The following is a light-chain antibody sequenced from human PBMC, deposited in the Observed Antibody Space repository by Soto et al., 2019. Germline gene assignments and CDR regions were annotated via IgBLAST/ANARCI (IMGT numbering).Light chain of an antibody. CDR3: QSYDDSLSGHVI. J-gene: IGLJ2*01. V-gene: IGLV1-40*01. Sequence: QSVLTRPPSVSGAPGQRVTISCTGSSSYIGAGYDVHWYQQLPGTAPKLLIYANTNRPSGVPDRFSGSKSGTSASLAITGLQAEDEADYYCQSYDDSLSGHVIFGGGTKVTVL. CDR1: SSYIGAGYD. CDR2: ANT.